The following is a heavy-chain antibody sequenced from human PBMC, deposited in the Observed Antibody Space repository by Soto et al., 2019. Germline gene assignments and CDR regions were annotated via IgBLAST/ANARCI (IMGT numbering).Heavy chain of an antibody. CDR1: GYTFKSYA. CDR2: INAGNGNT. CDR3: ARSGYVHYYYGMDV. V-gene: IGHV1-3*01. J-gene: IGHJ6*02. D-gene: IGHD5-12*01. Sequence: ASVKVSCKASGYTFKSYAMHWVRQAPGQRLEWMGWINAGNGNTKYSQKFQGRVTITRDTSASTAYMELSSLRSEDTAVYYCARSGYVHYYYGMDVWGQGTTVTVSS.